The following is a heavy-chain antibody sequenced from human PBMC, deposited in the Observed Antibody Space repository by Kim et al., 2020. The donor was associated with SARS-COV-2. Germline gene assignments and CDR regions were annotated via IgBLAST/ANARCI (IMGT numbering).Heavy chain of an antibody. CDR3: ARLPRPSNWFNWYFDL. J-gene: IGHJ2*01. V-gene: IGHV5-10-1*01. CDR2: IHPTDSYI. D-gene: IGHD2-2*01. Sequence: ESLKISCQASAYSFTNDYIAWVRQVPGKGLEWVARIHPTDSYINFGPSFQGHVTVSVDKAVNTVFLHWGSLRTSDTAIYYCARLPRPSNWFNWYFDLWGRGTLVTVSS. CDR1: AYSFTNDY.